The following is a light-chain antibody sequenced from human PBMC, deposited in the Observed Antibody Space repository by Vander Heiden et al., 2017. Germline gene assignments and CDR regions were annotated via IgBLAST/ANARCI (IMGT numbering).Light chain of an antibody. Sequence: DIQMTPSPSSLSASVGDRVTITCQASQDISNYLNWYQQKPGKAPKLLIYDASNLETGVPSRFSGSGSGTDFTFTISSLQPEDIATYYCQQYDTHPVTFGHGTKVDIK. V-gene: IGKV1-33*01. CDR1: QDISNY. J-gene: IGKJ3*01. CDR2: DAS. CDR3: QQYDTHPVT.